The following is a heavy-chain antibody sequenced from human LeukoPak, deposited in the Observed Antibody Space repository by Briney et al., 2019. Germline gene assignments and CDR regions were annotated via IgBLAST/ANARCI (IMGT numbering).Heavy chain of an antibody. CDR1: GDSVSNNSAA. D-gene: IGHD3-10*01. CDR3: SRGPGGRFDY. J-gene: IGHJ4*02. Sequence: SQTLSLTCGISGDSVSNNSAAWNWIRQSPSRGLEWLGRTYCRSKWYSDYAVSVKSRITINPDTSKNQFSLQLNSVTPEDTAVYYCSRGPGGRFDYWGQGTLVTVSS. V-gene: IGHV6-1*01. CDR2: TYCRSKWYS.